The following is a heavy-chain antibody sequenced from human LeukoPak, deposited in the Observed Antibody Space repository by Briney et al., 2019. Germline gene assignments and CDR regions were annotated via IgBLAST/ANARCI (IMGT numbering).Heavy chain of an antibody. Sequence: PGTSLRLSCAGSGFTFSGFAMHWVRQAPGKGLEWVAVTSSDLNVKLYADSVKGRFTISRDNSRSTLYLQMNSLRPEDTAIYYCAREGYYGSGSPPSLYFDYWGQGTLVTVSS. V-gene: IGHV3-30-3*01. D-gene: IGHD3-10*01. CDR2: TSSDLNVK. J-gene: IGHJ4*02. CDR1: GFTFSGFA. CDR3: AREGYYGSGSPPSLYFDY.